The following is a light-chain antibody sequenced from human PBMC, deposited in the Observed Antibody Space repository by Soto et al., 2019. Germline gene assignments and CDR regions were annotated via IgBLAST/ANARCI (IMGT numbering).Light chain of an antibody. CDR2: DVS. J-gene: IGLJ1*01. CDR1: SSDVGGYNY. V-gene: IGLV2-14*01. Sequence: QSVLTQPASVSGSPGQSITISCTGTSSDVGGYNYVSWYQQHPGKAPKFMIYDVSNRPSGVSNRFSGSKSGNTASLTISGLQAEDEADYYCSSYTSSSTLDVFGTGTKVTVL. CDR3: SSYTSSSTLDV.